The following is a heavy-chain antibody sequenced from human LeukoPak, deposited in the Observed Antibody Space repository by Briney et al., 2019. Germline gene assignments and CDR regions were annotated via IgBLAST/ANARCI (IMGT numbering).Heavy chain of an antibody. D-gene: IGHD6-13*01. CDR1: GFTFSSSA. J-gene: IGHJ4*02. Sequence: PGGSLRLSCAASGFTFSSSAMSWVRQAPGKGLEWVSASSGSGGSTYYADSVKGRFTISRDNSKNTLYLQMNSLRAEDTALYYCARRYSGSWYSFDYWGQGTLVTVSS. V-gene: IGHV3-23*01. CDR2: SSGSGGST. CDR3: ARRYSGSWYSFDY.